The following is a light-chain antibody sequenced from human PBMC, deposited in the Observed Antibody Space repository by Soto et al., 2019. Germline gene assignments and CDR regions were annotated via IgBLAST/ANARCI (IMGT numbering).Light chain of an antibody. J-gene: IGKJ5*01. Sequence: EIVMTQSPATLSVSPGERATLSCRASESVGSKVAWYQQKPGQAPRVLIYGASIRATGIPARFSGSGSGTAFTLTISSLQSEDFALYYCQHHDNWPLITFGRGTRLEIK. V-gene: IGKV3-15*01. CDR2: GAS. CDR1: ESVGSK. CDR3: QHHDNWPLIT.